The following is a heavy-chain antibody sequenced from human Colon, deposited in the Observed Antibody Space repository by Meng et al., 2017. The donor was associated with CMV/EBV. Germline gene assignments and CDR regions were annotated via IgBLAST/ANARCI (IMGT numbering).Heavy chain of an antibody. V-gene: IGHV3-74*01. CDR2: LNSDGSST. D-gene: IGHD1-26*01. J-gene: IGHJ4*02. Sequence: GESLKISCAASGFTFSKYWMHWVRQAPGKGLVWVSRLNSDGSSTGYADSVKGRFTISRDNAKNTLFLQMNSLRVEDTAVYYCVTRQSSGTYGTFDHWGQGTVVTVSS. CDR1: GFTFSKYW. CDR3: VTRQSSGTYGTFDH.